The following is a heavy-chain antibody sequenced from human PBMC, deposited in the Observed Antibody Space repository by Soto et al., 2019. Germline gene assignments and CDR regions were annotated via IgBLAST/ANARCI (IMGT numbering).Heavy chain of an antibody. CDR1: GGSVSSGSYY. J-gene: IGHJ4*02. Sequence: SETLSLTCTVSGGSVSSGSYYWSWIRQPPGKGLEWIGYIYYSGSTNYNPSLKSRVTISVDTSKNQFSLKLSSVTAADTAVYYCARAGYDWAVDYWGQGTLVTVSS. V-gene: IGHV4-61*01. CDR2: IYYSGST. CDR3: ARAGYDWAVDY. D-gene: IGHD5-12*01.